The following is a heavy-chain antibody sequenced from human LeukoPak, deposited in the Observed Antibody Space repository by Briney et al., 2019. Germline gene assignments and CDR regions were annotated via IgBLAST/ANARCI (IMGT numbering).Heavy chain of an antibody. CDR3: VRVGFTTSWSNFDY. CDR2: INPNGGDT. V-gene: IGHV1-2*06. D-gene: IGHD2-2*01. Sequence: ASVKVSCKAAGYTFPAYFMHWVRQAPGQGLEWMGRINPNGGDTNYAQKFQGGVTMASDTSISTAYMGLNSLMSDDTAVYYCVRVGFTTSWSNFDYWGQGTLVTVSS. J-gene: IGHJ4*02. CDR1: GYTFPAYF.